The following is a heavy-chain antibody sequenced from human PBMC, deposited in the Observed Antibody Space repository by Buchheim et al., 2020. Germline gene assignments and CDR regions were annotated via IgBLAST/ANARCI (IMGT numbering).Heavy chain of an antibody. CDR3: ARVPIESYGWYYFDY. V-gene: IGHV3-48*03. CDR2: ISSSGSTI. CDR1: GFTFSSYE. Sequence: EVQLVESGGGLVQPGGSLRLSCAASGFTFSSYEMNWVRQAPGKGLEWVSYISSSGSTIYYADSVKGRFTISRDNAKNSLYLQMNSPRAEDTAVYYCARVPIESYGWYYFDYWGQGTL. D-gene: IGHD5-18*01. J-gene: IGHJ4*02.